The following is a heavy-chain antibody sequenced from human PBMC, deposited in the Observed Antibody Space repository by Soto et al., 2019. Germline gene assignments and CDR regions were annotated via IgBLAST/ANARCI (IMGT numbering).Heavy chain of an antibody. CDR3: ARWVLPRSLSGSYYYYGMDV. J-gene: IGHJ6*02. V-gene: IGHV3-48*02. Sequence: GGSLRLSCAASGFTFSSYSMNWVRQAPGKGLEWVSYISSSSSTIYYADSVKGRFTISRDNAKNSLYLQMNSLRDEDTAVYYCARWVLPRSLSGSYYYYGMDVWGQGTTVTVSS. CDR2: ISSSSSTI. CDR1: GFTFSSYS. D-gene: IGHD1-26*01.